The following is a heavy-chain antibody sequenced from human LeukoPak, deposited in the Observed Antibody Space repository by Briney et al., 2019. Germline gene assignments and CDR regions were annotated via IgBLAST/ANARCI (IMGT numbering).Heavy chain of an antibody. CDR3: AELGITMIGGV. Sequence: GGSLRLSCAASGFIFTNYAMSWVRQAPGKGLEWVSYISSSGSTIYYADSVKGRFTISRDNAKNSLYLQMNSLRAEDTAVYYCAELGITMIGGVWGKGTTVTVSS. CDR2: ISSSGSTI. D-gene: IGHD3-10*02. V-gene: IGHV3-48*03. CDR1: GFIFTNYA. J-gene: IGHJ6*04.